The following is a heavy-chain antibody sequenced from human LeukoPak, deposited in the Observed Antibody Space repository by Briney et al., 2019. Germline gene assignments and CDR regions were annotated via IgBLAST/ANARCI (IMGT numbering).Heavy chain of an antibody. CDR2: IYSGGST. CDR1: GFTVNSNY. J-gene: IGHJ4*02. D-gene: IGHD3-3*01. V-gene: IGHV3-53*01. CDR3: ARGTGYYDFWSGYTAYYFDY. Sequence: GSLRLSCAASGFTVNSNYMSWVRQAPGKGLEGVSVIYSGGSTYYADSVKGRFTISRDNSKNTLYLQMNSLRAEDTAVYYCARGTGYYDFWSGYTAYYFDYWGQGTLVTVSS.